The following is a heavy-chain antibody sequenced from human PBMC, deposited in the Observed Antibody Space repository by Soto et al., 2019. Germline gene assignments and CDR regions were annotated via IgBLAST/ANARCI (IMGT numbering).Heavy chain of an antibody. CDR3: ARLVPIAARPNSDY. D-gene: IGHD6-6*01. J-gene: IGHJ4*02. CDR1: GASISSSY. Sequence: SETLSLTCNVSGASISSSYWSWIRRPPGKGLEWIGNIYYRGSANYNPSLRSRVTISVDTAKNHFSLSLSSVTAADTAMYYCARLVPIAARPNSDYWGQGTLVTSPQ. V-gene: IGHV4-59*01. CDR2: IYYRGSA.